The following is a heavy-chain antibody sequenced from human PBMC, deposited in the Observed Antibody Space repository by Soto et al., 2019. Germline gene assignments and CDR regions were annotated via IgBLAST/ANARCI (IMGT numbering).Heavy chain of an antibody. CDR2: IGGRGDNT. D-gene: IGHD3-22*01. Sequence: GGSMRVSCAASGFTFSNYAMRWVRQAQGKGLEWVSSIGGRGDNTYYADSVEGRFTISRDISKNALYLQMSSLRVDDTAVYYCANYYDSSGYPYGVFQHWGQGTLVTVSS. CDR3: ANYYDSSGYPYGVFQH. J-gene: IGHJ1*01. V-gene: IGHV3-23*01. CDR1: GFTFSNYA.